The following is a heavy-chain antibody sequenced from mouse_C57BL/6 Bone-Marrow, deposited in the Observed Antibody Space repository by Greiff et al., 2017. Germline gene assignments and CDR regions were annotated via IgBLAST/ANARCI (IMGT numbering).Heavy chain of an antibody. Sequence: EVQRVESGGGLVQPGGSMKLSCVASGFTFSNYWLNWVRQSPEKGLECVAQIRLKSDNYATHYAESVKGRFTISRDDSKSSVYLQMNNLRAEDTGIYYCTGDTRAYWGQGTLVTVSA. CDR1: GFTFSNYW. D-gene: IGHD1-1*01. CDR3: TGDTRAY. J-gene: IGHJ3*01. V-gene: IGHV6-3*01. CDR2: IRLKSDNYAT.